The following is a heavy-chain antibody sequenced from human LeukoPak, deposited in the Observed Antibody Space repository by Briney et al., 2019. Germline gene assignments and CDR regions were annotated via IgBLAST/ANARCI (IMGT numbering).Heavy chain of an antibody. CDR3: AREDDSSGYTPQYFDY. D-gene: IGHD3-22*01. CDR2: INSDGSST. V-gene: IGHV3-74*01. J-gene: IGHJ4*02. CDR1: GFTFSTYW. Sequence: GGSPRLSCAASGFTFSTYWMHWVRQAPGKGLVWVSRINSDGSSTSYGDSVKGRFTISRDNAKNTLFLQVNSLRAEDTAVYYCAREDDSSGYTPQYFDYWGQGTLVTVSS.